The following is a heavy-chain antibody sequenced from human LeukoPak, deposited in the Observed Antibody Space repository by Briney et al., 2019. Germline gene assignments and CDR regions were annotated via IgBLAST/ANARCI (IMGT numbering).Heavy chain of an antibody. CDR3: ARNYALFDY. D-gene: IGHD2-2*01. CDR2: ISYDGSNK. CDR1: GFTFSNFA. J-gene: IGHJ4*02. Sequence: GGSLRLSCAASGFTFSNFAMSWVRQAPGKGLEWVAVISYDGSNKYYADSVKGRFTISRDNSKNTLYLQMNSLRAEDTAVYYCARNYALFDYWGQGTLVTVSS. V-gene: IGHV3-30-3*01.